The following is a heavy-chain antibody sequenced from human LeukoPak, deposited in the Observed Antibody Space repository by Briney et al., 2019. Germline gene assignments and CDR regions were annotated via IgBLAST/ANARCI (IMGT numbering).Heavy chain of an antibody. Sequence: PSETLSLTCTVSGGSISSYYWSWIRQPPGKGLEWIGYIYYSGSTNYNPSLKSRVTISVDTSKNQFSLKLSSVTAADTAVYYCARYVVVPAAIGSRYFDYWGQGTLVTVSS. J-gene: IGHJ4*02. CDR1: GGSISSYY. CDR2: IYYSGST. D-gene: IGHD2-2*01. CDR3: ARYVVVPAAIGSRYFDY. V-gene: IGHV4-59*01.